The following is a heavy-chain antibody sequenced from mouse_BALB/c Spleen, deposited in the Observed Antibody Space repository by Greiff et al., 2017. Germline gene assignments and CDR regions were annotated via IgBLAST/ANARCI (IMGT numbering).Heavy chain of an antibody. Sequence: VQLQQSGPELVKPGASVKMSCKASGYTFTSYVMHWVKQKPGQGLEWIGYINPYNDGTKYNEKFKGKATLTSDKSSSTAYMELSSLTSEDSAVYYCAKGGYYVFFDDWGQGTTLTVSS. D-gene: IGHD2-3*01. V-gene: IGHV1-14*01. CDR2: INPYNDGT. CDR1: GYTFTSYV. CDR3: AKGGYYVFFDD. J-gene: IGHJ2*01.